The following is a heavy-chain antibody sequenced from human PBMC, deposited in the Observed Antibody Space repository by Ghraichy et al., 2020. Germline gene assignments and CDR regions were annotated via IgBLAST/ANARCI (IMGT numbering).Heavy chain of an antibody. V-gene: IGHV3-23*01. J-gene: IGHJ4*02. D-gene: IGHD2-15*01. CDR1: GFTFSNFA. CDR3: AKGAGGSCYSAIDS. Sequence: GGSLRLSCAASGFTFSNFAMSWVRQAPGKGLEWVSAICGSDGSTYYANSVKGRFTISRDNSKNTLFLQMNSLRAEDTAVYYCAKGAGGSCYSAIDSWGQGTLITVSS. CDR2: ICGSDGST.